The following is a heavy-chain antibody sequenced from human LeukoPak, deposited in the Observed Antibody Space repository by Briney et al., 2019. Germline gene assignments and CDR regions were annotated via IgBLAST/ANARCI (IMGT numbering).Heavy chain of an antibody. D-gene: IGHD2-2*01. CDR1: GFTFSSYA. CDR2: LSYDGSNK. Sequence: GRSLRLSCAASGFTFSSYAMHWVRQAPGKGLEWVAVLSYDGSNKYYADSVKGRFTISRDNSKNTLYLQMNSLRAEDTAVYYCARVRGYCSSTSCFSNFDYWGQGTLVTVSS. V-gene: IGHV3-30-3*01. CDR3: ARVRGYCSSTSCFSNFDY. J-gene: IGHJ4*02.